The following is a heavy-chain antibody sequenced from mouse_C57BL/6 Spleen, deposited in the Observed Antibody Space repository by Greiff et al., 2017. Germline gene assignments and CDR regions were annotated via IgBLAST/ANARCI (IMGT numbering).Heavy chain of an antibody. CDR2: INPNNGGP. V-gene: IGHV1-18*01. CDR1: GYTFTDYN. D-gene: IGHD2-13*01. Sequence: DVKLQEPGPELVKPGASVKIPCKASGYTFTDYNMDWVKQSHGQSLEWIGDINPNNGGPIYNQKFKGKATLTVDKSSSTAYMELRSLTSEDTAVYYCARRETDCWYFDVWGTGTTVTVSS. J-gene: IGHJ1*03. CDR3: ARRETDCWYFDV.